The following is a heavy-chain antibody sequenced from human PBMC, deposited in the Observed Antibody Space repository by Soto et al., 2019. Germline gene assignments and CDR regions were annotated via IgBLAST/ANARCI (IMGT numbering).Heavy chain of an antibody. D-gene: IGHD5-12*01. CDR2: INTDGSST. V-gene: IGHV3-74*01. CDR3: VRDRGYSGYDN. J-gene: IGHJ4*02. Sequence: EVQLVESGGGLAQPGGSLRLSCVASGFTFNNYWMHWVRQVPGKGLVWLARINTDGSSTTYADSVKGRFTMSRDNAKKTLFLQVNSLRVEDTAMYYCVRDRGYSGYDNWGQGTLVTVSS. CDR1: GFTFNNYW.